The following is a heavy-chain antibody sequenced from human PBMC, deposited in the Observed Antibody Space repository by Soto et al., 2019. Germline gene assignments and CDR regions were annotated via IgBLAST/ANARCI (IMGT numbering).Heavy chain of an antibody. D-gene: IGHD3-22*01. J-gene: IGHJ3*02. V-gene: IGHV4-59*02. CDR1: GVSVSTYY. CDR2: IYYSGST. Sequence: SETLSLTCTVSGVSVSTYYWSWIRQPPGKGLEWIAYIYYSGSTNYNPSLKSRVTISVDTSKNQFSLKLTSVTAADTAVYYCARTYDGSGPNSGGYGFDIWGQGTMVTVSS. CDR3: ARTYDGSGPNSGGYGFDI.